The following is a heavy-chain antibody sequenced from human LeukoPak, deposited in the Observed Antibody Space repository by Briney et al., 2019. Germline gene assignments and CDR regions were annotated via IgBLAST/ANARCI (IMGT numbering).Heavy chain of an antibody. J-gene: IGHJ4*02. CDR2: ISYDGSNK. CDR3: ARVYYDSSGYYWELDY. Sequence: GGSLRLSCAASGFTFSSYVVNWVRQAPGKGLEWVAVISYDGSNKYYADSVKGRFTIARDNSKNTLYLQMNSLRAEDTAVYYCARVYYDSSGYYWELDYWGQGTLVTVSS. D-gene: IGHD3-22*01. CDR1: GFTFSSYV. V-gene: IGHV3-30-3*01.